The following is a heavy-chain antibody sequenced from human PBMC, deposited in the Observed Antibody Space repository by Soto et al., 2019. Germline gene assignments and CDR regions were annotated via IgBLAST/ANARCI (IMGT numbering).Heavy chain of an antibody. CDR1: GYTFTGYY. CDR3: ARERDTAHHYYGMDV. Sequence: ASVKVSCKASGYTFTGYYMHWVRQAPGQGLEWMGWINPNSGGTNYAQKFQGRVTMTRDTSINTAYMELSRLRSDDTAVYYCARERDTAHHYYGMDVWGQGTTVTVSS. D-gene: IGHD5-18*01. V-gene: IGHV1-2*02. J-gene: IGHJ6*02. CDR2: INPNSGGT.